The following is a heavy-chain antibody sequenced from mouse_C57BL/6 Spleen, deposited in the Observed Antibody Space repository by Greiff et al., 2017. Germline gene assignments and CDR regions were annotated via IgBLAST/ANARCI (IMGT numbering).Heavy chain of an antibody. CDR3: AIYYGNYEAMDY. J-gene: IGHJ4*01. D-gene: IGHD2-1*01. CDR1: GFTFSDYY. CDR2: INYDGSST. V-gene: IGHV5-16*01. Sequence: EVKVVESEGGLVQPGSSMKLSCTASGFTFSDYYMAWVRQVPEKGLEWVANINYDGSSTYYLDSLKSRFIISRDNAKNILYLQMSSLKSEDTATYYCAIYYGNYEAMDYWGQGTSVTVSS.